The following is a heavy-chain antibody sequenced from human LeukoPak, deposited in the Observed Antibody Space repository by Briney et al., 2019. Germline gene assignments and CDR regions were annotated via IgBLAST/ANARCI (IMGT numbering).Heavy chain of an antibody. CDR1: GFTFSSNA. V-gene: IGHV3-30*18. J-gene: IGHJ4*02. D-gene: IGHD3/OR15-3a*01. CDR3: AKDFQGRWTIDY. CDR2: ILSDGNND. Sequence: PGRSLRLSCAASGFTFSSNAIHWVRQAPGKGLAWVAMILSDGNNDYYADSVKGRFTISRDNSKNTLYLQMNSLRPEDTAVYYCAKDFQGRWTIDYWGQGTLVTVSP.